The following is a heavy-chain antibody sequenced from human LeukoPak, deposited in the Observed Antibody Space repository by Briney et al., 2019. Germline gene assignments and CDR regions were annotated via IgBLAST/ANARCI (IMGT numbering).Heavy chain of an antibody. D-gene: IGHD6-13*01. V-gene: IGHV1-18*01. J-gene: IGHJ4*02. Sequence: GASVKVSCKASGYTFTSYGISWVRQAPGQGLEWMGWISAYNGNTNYAQKLQGRVTMTTDTSTSTAYMELRSLRSDDTAAYYCARVRSIAAAGPFDYWGQGTLVTVSS. CDR3: ARVRSIAAAGPFDY. CDR2: ISAYNGNT. CDR1: GYTFTSYG.